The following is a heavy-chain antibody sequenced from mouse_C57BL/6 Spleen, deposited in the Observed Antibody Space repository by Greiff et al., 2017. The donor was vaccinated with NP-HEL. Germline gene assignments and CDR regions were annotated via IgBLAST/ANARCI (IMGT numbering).Heavy chain of an antibody. CDR3: ARGGYYDYDGGYYFDY. J-gene: IGHJ2*01. D-gene: IGHD2-4*01. V-gene: IGHV1-81*01. Sequence: QVQLQQSGAELARPGASVKLSCKASGYTFTSYGISWVKQRTGQGLEWIGEIYPRSGNTYYNEKFKGKVTLTADKSSSTAYMELRSLTSEDSAVYYCARGGYYDYDGGYYFDYWGQGTTLTVSS. CDR2: IYPRSGNT. CDR1: GYTFTSYG.